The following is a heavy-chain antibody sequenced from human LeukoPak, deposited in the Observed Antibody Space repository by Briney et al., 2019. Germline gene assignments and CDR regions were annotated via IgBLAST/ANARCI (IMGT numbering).Heavy chain of an antibody. Sequence: SETLSLTCAVYGGSFSGYYWSWIRQPPGKGLEWIGEINHSGSTNYNPSLKSRVTISVDTSKNQLSLKLSSVTAADTAVYYCARVMDTGYGGKLLGYYYYMDVWGKGITVTVSS. V-gene: IGHV4-34*01. CDR3: ARVMDTGYGGKLLGYYYYMDV. CDR2: INHSGST. D-gene: IGHD4/OR15-4a*01. J-gene: IGHJ6*03. CDR1: GGSFSGYY.